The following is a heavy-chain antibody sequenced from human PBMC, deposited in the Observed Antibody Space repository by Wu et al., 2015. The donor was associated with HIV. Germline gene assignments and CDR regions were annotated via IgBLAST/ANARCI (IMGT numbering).Heavy chain of an antibody. Sequence: QVQLVQSANEVKKSGASVKVSCKTSGYTFDSYGVTWVRQAPGQGPEWMGWISVYKGDTKYAQKFQGRVTLTTDTSTSTAYMELRSLRSDDTAVYYCARDQGSGGQFIILYYWGRGTNRSPSPQ. J-gene: IGHJ4*01. CDR2: ISVYKGDT. CDR3: ARDQGSGGQFIILYY. D-gene: IGHD3-10*01. CDR1: GYTFDSYG. V-gene: IGHV1-18*01.